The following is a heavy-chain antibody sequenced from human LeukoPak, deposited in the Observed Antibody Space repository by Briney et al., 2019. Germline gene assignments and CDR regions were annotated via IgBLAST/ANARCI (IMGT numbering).Heavy chain of an antibody. CDR3: ARVRADYGDYHQACDY. CDR1: GGSISSGGYY. Sequence: SETLSLTCTVSGGSISSGGYYWSWIRQHPGKGLEWIGYIYYSGSTYYNPSLKSRVTISVDTSKNQFSLKLSSVTAADTAVYYCARVRADYGDYHQACDYWGQGTLVTVSS. D-gene: IGHD4-17*01. CDR2: IYYSGST. J-gene: IGHJ4*02. V-gene: IGHV4-31*03.